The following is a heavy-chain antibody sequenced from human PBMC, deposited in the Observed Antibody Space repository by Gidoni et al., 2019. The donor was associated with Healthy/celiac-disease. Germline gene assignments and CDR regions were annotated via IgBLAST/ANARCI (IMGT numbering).Heavy chain of an antibody. Sequence: QITLKESGPTLVKPTQTLTLTCTFSGFSLSTSGVGVGWIRQPPGKALEWLALIYWNDDKRYSPSLKSRLTITKDTSKNQVVLTMTNMDPVDTATYYCAHEDCSGGSCYPDYWGQGTLVTVSS. CDR2: IYWNDDK. J-gene: IGHJ4*02. CDR3: AHEDCSGGSCYPDY. D-gene: IGHD2-15*01. V-gene: IGHV2-5*01. CDR1: GFSLSTSGVG.